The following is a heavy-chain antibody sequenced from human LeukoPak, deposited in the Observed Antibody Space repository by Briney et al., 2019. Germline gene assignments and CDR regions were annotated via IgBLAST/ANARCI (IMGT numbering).Heavy chain of an antibody. Sequence: GGSLRFSCAASGFTFSTYAVNWVRQAPGKGLEWVSYISSSGSTIYYADSVKGRFTISRDNAKNLLFLQMNSLRDEDTAVYYCARDFLTSGWYSYYYGMGVWGQGTTVTVSS. CDR1: GFTFSTYA. V-gene: IGHV3-48*02. CDR3: ARDFLTSGWYSYYYGMGV. J-gene: IGHJ6*02. D-gene: IGHD6-19*01. CDR2: ISSSGSTI.